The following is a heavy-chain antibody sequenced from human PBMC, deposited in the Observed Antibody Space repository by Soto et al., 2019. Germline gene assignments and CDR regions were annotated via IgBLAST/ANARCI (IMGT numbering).Heavy chain of an antibody. Sequence: SETLSLTCTVSGGSISSSSYYWGWIRQPPGKGLEWIGSIYYSGSTYYNPSLKXXXXXXXXXXXXXXXXXXXXXXXAXXXXXXXXXXXXGYCSGGSCYPPTDYWGQGTLVTVSS. V-gene: IGHV4-39*01. CDR2: IYYSGST. CDR1: GGSISSSSYY. D-gene: IGHD2-15*01. CDR3: XXXXXGYCSGGSCYPPTDY. J-gene: IGHJ4*02.